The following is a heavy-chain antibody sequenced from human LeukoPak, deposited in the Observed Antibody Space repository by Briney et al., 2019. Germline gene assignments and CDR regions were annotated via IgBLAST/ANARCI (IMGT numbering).Heavy chain of an antibody. CDR2: IYSGGST. Sequence: GGSLRLSCAASGFTVSSNYMSWVRQAPGKGLEWVPVIYSGGSTYYADSVKGRFTISRDNSKNTLYLQMNSLRAEDTAVYYCARSTIQDAFDIWGQGTMVTVSS. J-gene: IGHJ3*02. CDR3: ARSTIQDAFDI. D-gene: IGHD5-24*01. CDR1: GFTVSSNY. V-gene: IGHV3-66*02.